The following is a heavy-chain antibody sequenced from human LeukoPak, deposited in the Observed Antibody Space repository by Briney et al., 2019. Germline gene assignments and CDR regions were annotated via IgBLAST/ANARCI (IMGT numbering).Heavy chain of an antibody. CDR1: GGSISSGGYY. V-gene: IGHV4-31*03. Sequence: SETLSLTCTVSGGSISSGGYYWSWIRQHPGKGLEWIGYIYYSGNTYYNPSLKSRVTISIDESKNQFSLKLNSVTAADTAVYYCAREGSSGRYDYWGQGTLVTVSS. CDR2: IYYSGNT. CDR3: AREGSSGRYDY. J-gene: IGHJ4*02. D-gene: IGHD3-22*01.